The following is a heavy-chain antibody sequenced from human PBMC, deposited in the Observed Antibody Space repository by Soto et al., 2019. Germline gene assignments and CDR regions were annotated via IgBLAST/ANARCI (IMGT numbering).Heavy chain of an antibody. D-gene: IGHD3-22*01. CDR3: ATTPEMDYDSSGYYYSY. J-gene: IGHJ4*02. CDR1: GGTFSSYA. V-gene: IGHV1-69*01. CDR2: IIPIFGTA. Sequence: QVQLVQSGAEVKKPGSSVKVSCKASGGTFSSYAISWVRQAPGQGLEWMGGIIPIFGTANYAQKFQGRVTITADESTSTAYMELSSLRSEDTAVYYCATTPEMDYDSSGYYYSYWGQGTLVTVSS.